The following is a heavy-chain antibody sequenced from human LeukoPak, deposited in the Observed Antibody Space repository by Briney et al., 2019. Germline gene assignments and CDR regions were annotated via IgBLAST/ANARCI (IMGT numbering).Heavy chain of an antibody. D-gene: IGHD3-22*01. CDR2: IKSKTDGGTT. J-gene: IGHJ4*02. CDR1: GFTLSNAW. CDR3: TTQDAYDSSGYYPAHYFDY. V-gene: IGHV3-15*01. Sequence: GGSLRLSCAASGFTLSNAWMSWVRQAPGKGLEWVGRIKSKTDGGTTDYAAPVKGRFTISRDDSKNTLYLQMNSLKTEDTAVYYCTTQDAYDSSGYYPAHYFDYWGQGTLVTVSS.